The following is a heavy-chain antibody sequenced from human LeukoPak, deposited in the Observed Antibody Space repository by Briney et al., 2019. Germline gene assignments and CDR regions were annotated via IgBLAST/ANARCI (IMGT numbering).Heavy chain of an antibody. CDR3: ASQYCSGGSCYLYFQH. D-gene: IGHD2-15*01. Sequence: GGSLRLSCAASGFTFSSYSMNWVRQAPGKGLEWVSSISSSSSYIYYADSVKGRFTISRDNAKNSLYLQMNSLRAEDTAVHYCASQYCSGGSCYLYFQHWGQGTLVTVSS. CDR2: ISSSSSYI. V-gene: IGHV3-21*01. J-gene: IGHJ1*01. CDR1: GFTFSSYS.